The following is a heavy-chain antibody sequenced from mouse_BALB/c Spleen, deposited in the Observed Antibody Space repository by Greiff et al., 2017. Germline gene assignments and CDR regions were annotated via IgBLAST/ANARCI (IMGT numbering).Heavy chain of an antibody. CDR2: IWGNGST. D-gene: IGHD1-2*01. CDR3: AREENYGYYFAN. CDR1: GFSFTGYG. Sequence: VKLMESGPGLVAPSQSLSITCTASGFSFTGYGVNWVRQPPGKGLEWLGMIWGNGSTDYTSALKSRLIISKDNSKSQVFLKMNSLQTDDTARYYCAREENYGYYFANWGKGTTLTVSS. J-gene: IGHJ2*01. V-gene: IGHV2-6-7*01.